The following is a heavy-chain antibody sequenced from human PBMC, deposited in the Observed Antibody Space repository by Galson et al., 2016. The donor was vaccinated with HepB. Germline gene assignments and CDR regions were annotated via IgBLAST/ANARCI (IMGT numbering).Heavy chain of an antibody. CDR1: GFTFSNYA. Sequence: SLRLSCAASGFTFSNYAMHWVRQAPGKGLEWVAVISYDGSNKYYADAVKGRFTISRDNSKNTLYLQMNSLRVEDTALYYCTRPFLFVNLFDDWGQGTLVTVSS. V-gene: IGHV3-30-3*01. CDR2: ISYDGSNK. D-gene: IGHD2/OR15-2a*01. J-gene: IGHJ4*02. CDR3: TRPFLFVNLFDD.